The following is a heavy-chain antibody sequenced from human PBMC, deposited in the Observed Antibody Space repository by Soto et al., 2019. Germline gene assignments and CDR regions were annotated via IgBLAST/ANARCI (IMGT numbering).Heavy chain of an antibody. CDR1: GFIFSSYG. CDR2: ISYDGSNK. D-gene: IGHD3-10*01. CDR3: ARDLTYSFDY. Sequence: GGSLRLSCAASGFIFSSYGMHWVRQAPGKGLEWVALISYDGSNKYYADSVKGRFTISRDNSKNTLYLQMNSLRPEDTAVYYCARDLTYSFDYWGQGTLVTVSS. V-gene: IGHV3-30*03. J-gene: IGHJ4*02.